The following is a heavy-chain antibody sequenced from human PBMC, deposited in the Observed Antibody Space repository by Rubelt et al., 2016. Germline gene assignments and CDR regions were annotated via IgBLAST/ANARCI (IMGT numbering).Heavy chain of an antibody. V-gene: IGHV4-59*12. J-gene: IGHJ4*02. CDR3: ARVPDYYDSSGYLLYFDY. CDR1: GGSISSYY. Sequence: QVQLQESGPGLVKPSETLSLTCTVSGGSISSYYWSWIRQPPGKGLEWIGSIYYSGSTYYNPSLKSRVTFSVATSKNQFSLKLSSVTAADTAVYYCARVPDYYDSSGYLLYFDYWGQGTLVTVSS. D-gene: IGHD3-22*01. CDR2: IYYSGST.